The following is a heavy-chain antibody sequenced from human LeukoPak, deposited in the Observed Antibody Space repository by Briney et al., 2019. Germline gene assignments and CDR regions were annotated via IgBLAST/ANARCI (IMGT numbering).Heavy chain of an antibody. CDR3: ARGSVAVHGY. D-gene: IGHD6-25*01. CDR1: GGSISSDIW. J-gene: IGHJ4*02. CDR2: IYHSGTT. V-gene: IGHV4-4*02. Sequence: SETLSLTCAVSGGSISSDIWWSWVRQPPGKGLEWIGEIYHSGTTTYNPSLKSRVTISVDTSKNQFSLKLSSVTAADTAVYYCARGSVAVHGYWGQGTLVTVSS.